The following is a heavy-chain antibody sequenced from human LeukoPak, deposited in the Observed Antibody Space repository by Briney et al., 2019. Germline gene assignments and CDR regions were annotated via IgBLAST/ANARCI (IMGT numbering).Heavy chain of an antibody. Sequence: GRSLRLSCAASGFIFNSYGMHWVRQAPGKGLEWVAVIWYDGSNKYYADSVKGRFTISRDNSKNTLYLQMNSLRAEDTAVYYCARGDYYDSSGYFPYWGQGTLVTVS. CDR2: IWYDGSNK. CDR3: ARGDYYDSSGYFPY. V-gene: IGHV3-33*01. D-gene: IGHD3-22*01. CDR1: GFIFNSYG. J-gene: IGHJ4*02.